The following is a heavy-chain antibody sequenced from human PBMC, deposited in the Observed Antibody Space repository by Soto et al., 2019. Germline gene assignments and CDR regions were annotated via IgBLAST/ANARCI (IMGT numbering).Heavy chain of an antibody. D-gene: IGHD6-13*01. CDR3: ARAAHYSSTLRWFDP. Sequence: QVQLQESGPGLVKPSQTLSLTCTVSGGSISSGGYYWSWIRQHPGKGLEWIGYIYYSGSTYYNPSLKSRVTISVDTSKNQVCLKLSSVTAADTAVYYCARAAHYSSTLRWFDPWGQGTLITGSS. CDR1: GGSISSGGYY. V-gene: IGHV4-31*03. CDR2: IYYSGST. J-gene: IGHJ5*02.